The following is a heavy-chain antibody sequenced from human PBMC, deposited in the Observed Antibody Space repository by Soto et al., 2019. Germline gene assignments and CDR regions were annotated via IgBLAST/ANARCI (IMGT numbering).Heavy chain of an antibody. CDR3: AKDGTGYSSSWSDY. D-gene: IGHD6-13*01. CDR2: ISGSGGST. J-gene: IGHJ4*02. CDR1: GFTFSSYA. V-gene: IGHV3-23*01. Sequence: GGSLRLSCAASGFTFSSYAMSWVRQAPGKGLEWVSAISGSGGSTYYADSVKGRFTISRDNSKNTLYLQMNSLRAEDTAVYYWAKDGTGYSSSWSDYWGQGTLVTVSS.